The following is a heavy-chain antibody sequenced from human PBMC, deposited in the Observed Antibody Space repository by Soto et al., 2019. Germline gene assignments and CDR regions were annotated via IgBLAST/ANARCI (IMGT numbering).Heavy chain of an antibody. V-gene: IGHV3-15*01. J-gene: IGHJ4*02. Sequence: LRLSCAASGFTFANAWMSWVRQAPGKGLEWVGRVRSKADGGTTDYAAPVKGRFTISRDDSENTLYLQMNSLKIDDTAVYYCRRDWDYPVLWGQGTLVTVSS. CDR2: VRSKADGGTT. CDR3: RRDWDYPVL. CDR1: GFTFANAW. D-gene: IGHD1-7*01.